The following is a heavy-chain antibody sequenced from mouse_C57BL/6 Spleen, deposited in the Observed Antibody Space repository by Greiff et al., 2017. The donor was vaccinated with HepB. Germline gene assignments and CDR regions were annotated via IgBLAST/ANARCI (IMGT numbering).Heavy chain of an antibody. CDR1: GYTFTSYT. CDR2: INPSSGYT. D-gene: IGHD2-4*01. J-gene: IGHJ4*01. Sequence: VHLVESGAELARPGASVKMSCKASGYTFTSYTMHWVKQRPGQGLEWIGYINPSSGYTKYNQKFKDKATLTADKSSSTAYMQLSSLTSEDSAVYYCASEGDDYFYAMDYWGQGTSVTVSS. CDR3: ASEGDDYFYAMDY. V-gene: IGHV1-4*01.